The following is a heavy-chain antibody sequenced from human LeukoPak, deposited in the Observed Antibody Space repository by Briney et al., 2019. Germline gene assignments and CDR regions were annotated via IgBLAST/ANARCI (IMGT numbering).Heavy chain of an antibody. CDR1: GFTFGDHI. V-gene: IGHV3-48*01. J-gene: IGHJ4*02. Sequence: GGSLRLSCAASGFTFGDHIMNWVRQLPGKRLEWVAYVSGGGSTVYYADSVKGRFTVSRDNGKSSLYLQMNSLRVEDTALYYCVRQFASWGQGTLVTVSS. CDR2: VSGGGSTV. CDR3: VRQFAS.